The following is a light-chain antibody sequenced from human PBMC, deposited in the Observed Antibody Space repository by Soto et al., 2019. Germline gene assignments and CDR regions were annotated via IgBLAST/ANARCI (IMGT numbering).Light chain of an antibody. J-gene: IGLJ3*02. Sequence: QSALTQPPSASGSPGQSVTISCTGTSSDVGGYNYVSWYQQHPGKAPKLIIYEDTKRPSGVPDRFTGSKSGNTASLTVSGLQADDEADYYCSSYACSNNWEVFVGGTKLTVL. CDR1: SSDVGGYNY. V-gene: IGLV2-8*01. CDR2: EDT. CDR3: SSYACSNNWEV.